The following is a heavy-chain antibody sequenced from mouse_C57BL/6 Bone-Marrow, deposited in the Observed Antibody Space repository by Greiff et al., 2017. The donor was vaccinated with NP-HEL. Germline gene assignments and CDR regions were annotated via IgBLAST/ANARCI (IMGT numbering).Heavy chain of an antibody. Sequence: VKLQESGPELVKPGASVKLSCKASGYTFTSYDINWVKQRPGQGLEWIGWIYPRDGSTKYNEKFKGKATLTVDTSSSTAYMELHSLTSEDSAVYFCARWTLGSSFYFDYWGQGTTLTVSS. CDR2: IYPRDGST. D-gene: IGHD1-1*01. CDR1: GYTFTSYD. V-gene: IGHV1-85*01. J-gene: IGHJ2*01. CDR3: ARWTLGSSFYFDY.